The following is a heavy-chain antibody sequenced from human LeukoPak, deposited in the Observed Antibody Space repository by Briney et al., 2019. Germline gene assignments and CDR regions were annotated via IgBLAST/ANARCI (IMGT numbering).Heavy chain of an antibody. D-gene: IGHD3-3*01. CDR1: GGTFSSYA. V-gene: IGHV1-69*13. CDR3: ARPRTYYDFWRGYPPFDY. Sequence: SVKVSCKASGGTFSSYAISWVRQAPGQGLEWMGGIIPIFGTANYAQKFQGRVTITADESTSTAYMELSSLRSEDTAVYYCARPRTYYDFWRGYPPFDYWGQGTLVTVSS. CDR2: IIPIFGTA. J-gene: IGHJ4*02.